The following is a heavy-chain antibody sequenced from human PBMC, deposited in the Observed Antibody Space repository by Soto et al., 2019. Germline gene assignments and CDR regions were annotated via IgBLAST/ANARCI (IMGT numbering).Heavy chain of an antibody. CDR1: GYSFTSYW. CDR2: IYPADSDV. J-gene: IGHJ6*02. D-gene: IGHD2-15*01. Sequence: GESLKISCKGSGYSFTSYWIAWVRQVPGKGLEWMGIIYPADSDVRHSPSFQGQVTISVNKSLSTAYLQWSSLKASDTAMYYCARQDCSGGSCYSSRHYYYGMDVWGQGTTVTVSS. CDR3: ARQDCSGGSCYSSRHYYYGMDV. V-gene: IGHV5-51*01.